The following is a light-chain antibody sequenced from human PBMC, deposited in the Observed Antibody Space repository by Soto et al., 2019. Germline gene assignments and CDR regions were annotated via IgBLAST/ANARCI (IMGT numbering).Light chain of an antibody. V-gene: IGKV4-1*01. CDR2: WAS. J-gene: IGKJ2*01. CDR1: PSVLYSSNNKNY. CDR3: QQEDSTPPYT. Sequence: DIVMTQSPASLAVSLGERATINCKSSPSVLYSSNNKNYLAWYQQKPGQPPKLLIYWASTRESGVPDRFSGSGAGTDCTLTISSQQAEDGAGYYGQQEDSTPPYTFGQGTKLEIK.